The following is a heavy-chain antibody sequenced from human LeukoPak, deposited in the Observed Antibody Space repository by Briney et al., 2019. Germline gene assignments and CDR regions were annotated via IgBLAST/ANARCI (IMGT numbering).Heavy chain of an antibody. D-gene: IGHD6-13*01. Sequence: SETLSLTCTVSGGSISSGSPYWGWIGQSPGKGLDWIGTINYSGITYYNPSLKSRVTISVDPSKNQFPQRLSPVTAADTAVYYCARHLYSSSWRYYYYMDVWGKGTTVTISS. CDR1: GGSISSGSPY. CDR2: INYSGIT. V-gene: IGHV4-39*01. J-gene: IGHJ6*03. CDR3: ARHLYSSSWRYYYYMDV.